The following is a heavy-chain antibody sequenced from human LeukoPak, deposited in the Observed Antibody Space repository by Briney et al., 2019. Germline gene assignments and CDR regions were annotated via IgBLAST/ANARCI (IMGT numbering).Heavy chain of an antibody. J-gene: IGHJ6*03. CDR3: ARVSWFPGTSYYYMDV. Sequence: SETLSLTRTVSGGPISSHYWSWPRQPPGKGLEWIGYIHYSGTTNYNPSLKSRVTISVDTPKHQFSLNLGSVTAADTSVYYCARVSWFPGTSYYYMDVWGKGTTVTASS. V-gene: IGHV4-59*11. CDR2: IHYSGTT. CDR1: GGPISSHY. D-gene: IGHD1-1*01.